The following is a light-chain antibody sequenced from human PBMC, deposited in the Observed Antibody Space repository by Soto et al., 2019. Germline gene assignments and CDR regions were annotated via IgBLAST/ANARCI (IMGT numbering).Light chain of an antibody. J-gene: IGKJ1*01. Sequence: EIVMTQSPATLSVSPGERATLSCRASQSVSSNLAWYQKKPGQAPRLLIYGASTRATGIPARFSGSGSGTEFTLTISRLQSEDFAVYYCQQYNNWPPWTVGQGTKVDIK. CDR3: QQYNNWPPWT. V-gene: IGKV3-15*01. CDR1: QSVSSN. CDR2: GAS.